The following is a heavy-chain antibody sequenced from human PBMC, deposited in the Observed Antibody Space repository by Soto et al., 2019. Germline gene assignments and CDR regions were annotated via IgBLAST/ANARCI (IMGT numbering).Heavy chain of an antibody. V-gene: IGHV3-7*03. J-gene: IGHJ5*02. CDR1: GFSFSTYW. Sequence: EVQLVESGGGLVQPGGSLRVSCVASGFSFSTYWMSWVRQAPGKGLEWVANINEEGSDKNYVEYVKGRFIISRDNVNDSLYLQMSSLSAEDTALYYCARVVGVAGGRRIWLDPWGQGTLVTVPS. D-gene: IGHD6-13*01. CDR3: ARVVGVAGGRRIWLDP. CDR2: INEEGSDK.